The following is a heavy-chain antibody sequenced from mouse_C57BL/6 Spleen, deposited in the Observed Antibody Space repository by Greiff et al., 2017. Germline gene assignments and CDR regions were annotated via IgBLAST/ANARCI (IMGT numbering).Heavy chain of an antibody. Sequence: QVQLQQPGAELVKPGASVKLSCKASGYTFTSYWMQWVKQRPGQGLEWIGEIDPSDSYTNYNQKFKGKATLTVDTSSSTDYMQLSSLTSEDSAVYYCASQKDYFDYGGQGTTLTVSS. CDR2: IDPSDSYT. CDR1: GYTFTSYW. V-gene: IGHV1-50*01. J-gene: IGHJ2*01. CDR3: ASQKDYFDY.